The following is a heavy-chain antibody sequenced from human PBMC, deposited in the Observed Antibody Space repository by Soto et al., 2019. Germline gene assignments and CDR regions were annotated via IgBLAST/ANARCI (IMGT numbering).Heavy chain of an antibody. Sequence: QVQMVESGGGVVQPGRSLRLSCAASGFTFNDYGMHWVRQAPGKGLGWVAVIWYDGSNKYYADSVKGRFTISSDNSKSALFLQMNSLRAEVTAVYYCARGRPSHSYYYDSSGYLEYSGRGTLVTVSS. CDR2: IWYDGSNK. D-gene: IGHD3-22*01. J-gene: IGHJ4*02. CDR3: ARGRPSHSYYYDSSGYLEY. V-gene: IGHV3-33*01. CDR1: GFTFNDYG.